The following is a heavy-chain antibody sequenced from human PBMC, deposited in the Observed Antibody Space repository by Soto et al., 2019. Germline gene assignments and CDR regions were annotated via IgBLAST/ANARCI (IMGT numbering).Heavy chain of an antibody. CDR2: IYYSGNT. V-gene: IGHV4-31*02. CDR1: GGSITTGGRY. J-gene: IGHJ3*02. CDR3: AQALVFTGVDGFDI. D-gene: IGHD1-1*01. Sequence: VRLLEWGPGLVKPSQTLSLKCSVSGGSITTGGRYWSWIRQLPGKGLEWIGDIYYSGNTYYNASLKSRVTISVEAAKNQFSLKLSSVTAADTAVYNCAQALVFTGVDGFDIWGQGRLVTVSS.